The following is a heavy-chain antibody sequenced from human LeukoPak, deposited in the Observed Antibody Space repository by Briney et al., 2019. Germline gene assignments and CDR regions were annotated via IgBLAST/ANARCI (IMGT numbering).Heavy chain of an antibody. CDR1: GFTFSDYY. D-gene: IGHD3-3*01. V-gene: IGHV3-11*01. CDR3: ARDRLRIFGVVTYMFDY. J-gene: IGHJ4*02. CDR2: ISSSGSTI. Sequence: GGSLRLSCAASGFTFSDYYMSWLRHAPGKGLEWVSYISSSGSTIYYADSVKGRFTISRDNAKNSLYLQMNSLRAEDTAVYYCARDRLRIFGVVTYMFDYWGQGTLVTVSS.